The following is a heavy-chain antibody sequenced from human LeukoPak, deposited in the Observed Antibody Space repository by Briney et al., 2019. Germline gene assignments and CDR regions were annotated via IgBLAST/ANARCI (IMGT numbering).Heavy chain of an antibody. CDR2: IYYSGST. D-gene: IGHD6-13*01. J-gene: IGHJ5*02. CDR1: GGSISSYY. V-gene: IGHV4-59*01. Sequence: PSETLSLTCTVSGGSISSYYWSWLRQPPGKGLEWIGYIYYSGSTNYNPSLKSRLTISIDTSKNQFSLKLSSVTAADTAVYYCASGRGIAAAGKVSGWFDPWGQGTLVTVSS. CDR3: ASGRGIAAAGKVSGWFDP.